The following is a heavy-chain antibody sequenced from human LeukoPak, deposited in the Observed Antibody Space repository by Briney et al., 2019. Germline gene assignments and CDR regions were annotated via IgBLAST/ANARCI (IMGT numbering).Heavy chain of an antibody. V-gene: IGHV4-39*07. CDR3: ARDSETYYYDSSGYYNWLDP. CDR2: IYYSGST. D-gene: IGHD3-22*01. CDR1: GGSISSSSYY. J-gene: IGHJ5*02. Sequence: SETLSLTCTVSGGSISSSSYYWGWIRQPPGKGLEWIGSIYYSGSTYYNPSLKSRVTISVDTSKNQFSLKLSSVTAADTAVYYCARDSETYYYDSSGYYNWLDPWGQGTLVTVSS.